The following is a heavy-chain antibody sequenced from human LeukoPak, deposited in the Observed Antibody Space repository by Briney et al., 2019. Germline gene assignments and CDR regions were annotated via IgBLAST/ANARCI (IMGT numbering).Heavy chain of an antibody. CDR3: ARAILNAFDI. J-gene: IGHJ3*02. CDR2: ISSSSSYI. CDR1: GFTFSSYA. V-gene: IGHV3-21*01. Sequence: GGSLRLSCAASGFTFSSYAMSWVRQAPGKGLEWVSSISSSSSYIYYADSVKGRFTTSRDNAKNSLYLQMNSLRAEDTAVYYCARAILNAFDIWGQGTMVTVSS. D-gene: IGHD3-3*01.